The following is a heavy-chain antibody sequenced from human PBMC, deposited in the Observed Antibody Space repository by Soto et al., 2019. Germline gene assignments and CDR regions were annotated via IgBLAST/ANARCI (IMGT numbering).Heavy chain of an antibody. CDR3: AKCFLGGGDRGLDY. J-gene: IGHJ4*02. V-gene: IGHV3-23*01. D-gene: IGHD3-10*01. CDR2: ISGSGGST. CDR1: GFTFSSYA. Sequence: EVQLLESGGGLVQPGGSLRLSCAASGFTFSSYAMSWVRQAPGKGLEWVSAISGSGGSTYYADSVKGRFTISRDNSKNTLYLQMNSRRAEDTAVYYCAKCFLGGGDRGLDYWGQGTLVTVSS.